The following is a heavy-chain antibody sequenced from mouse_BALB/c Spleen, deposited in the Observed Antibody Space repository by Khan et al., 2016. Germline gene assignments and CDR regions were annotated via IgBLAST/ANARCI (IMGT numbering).Heavy chain of an antibody. J-gene: IGHJ1*01. CDR3: TRSPTATRYFDV. V-gene: IGHV3-2*02. D-gene: IGHD1-2*01. CDR2: IRYSGST. Sequence: EVQLQESGPGLVKPSQSLSLTCTVTGYSITSDYAWNWIRQFPGNKLEWMGYIRYSGSTTYNPSLKSRISITRDTSKHQFFLQLYSVTTEDTATXYCTRSPTATRYFDVWGAGTTVTVSS. CDR1: GYSITSDYA.